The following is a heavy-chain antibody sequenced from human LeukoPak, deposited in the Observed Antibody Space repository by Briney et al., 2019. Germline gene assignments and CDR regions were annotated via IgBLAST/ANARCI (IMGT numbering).Heavy chain of an antibody. V-gene: IGHV3-73*01. D-gene: IGHD5-24*01. CDR2: VRSKANSYAT. CDR3: TRRGDGYNDAFDI. J-gene: IGHJ3*02. CDR1: GFTFSGSA. Sequence: GGSLRLSCAASGFTFSGSAIHWVRQASGKGPEWVGRVRSKANSYATAYAASVKGRVTISRDDSKNKAYLQMNSLKTDDTAVYYCTRRGDGYNDAFDIWGQGTMVAVSS.